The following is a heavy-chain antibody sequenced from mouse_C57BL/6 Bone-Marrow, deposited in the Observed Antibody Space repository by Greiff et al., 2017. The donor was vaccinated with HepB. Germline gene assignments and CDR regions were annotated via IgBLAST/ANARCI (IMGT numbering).Heavy chain of an antibody. CDR2: IDPSDSET. D-gene: IGHD1-1*01. CDR3: ARWGYGSSFAY. Sequence: VQLQQPGAELVRPGSSVKLSCKASGYTFTSYWMHWVKQRPIQGLEWIGNIDPSDSETHYNQKFKDKATLTVDKSSSTAYMQLSSLTSEDSAVYYCARWGYGSSFAYWGQGTLVTVSA. V-gene: IGHV1-52*01. CDR1: GYTFTSYW. J-gene: IGHJ3*01.